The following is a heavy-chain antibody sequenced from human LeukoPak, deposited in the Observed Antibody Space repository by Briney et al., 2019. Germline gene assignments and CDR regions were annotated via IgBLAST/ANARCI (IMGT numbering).Heavy chain of an antibody. CDR1: GYSISSGYY. Sequence: SETLSLTCTVSGYSISSGYYWGWIRQPPGKGLEWIGSIYHSGSTYYNPSLKSRVTISVDTSKNQFSLKLSSVTAADTAVYYCARDKVSGTEGAFDIWGQGTMVTASS. CDR3: ARDKVSGTEGAFDI. CDR2: IYHSGST. D-gene: IGHD1-1*01. J-gene: IGHJ3*02. V-gene: IGHV4-38-2*02.